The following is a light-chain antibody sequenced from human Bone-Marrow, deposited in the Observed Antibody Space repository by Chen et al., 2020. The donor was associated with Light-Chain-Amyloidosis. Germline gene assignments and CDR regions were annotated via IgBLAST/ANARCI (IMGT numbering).Light chain of an antibody. Sequence: EIVLTQSPGILSLSPGERATLSCRASQSGAGNYVAWYQQKPGQPPRLRIYGASNRTAGIPDRCTGSGSGADFTLTISRLDPEDFAVYYCQQYGSSLYTFGQGTRLEIK. J-gene: IGKJ2*01. CDR1: QSGAGNY. CDR3: QQYGSSLYT. V-gene: IGKV3-20*01. CDR2: GAS.